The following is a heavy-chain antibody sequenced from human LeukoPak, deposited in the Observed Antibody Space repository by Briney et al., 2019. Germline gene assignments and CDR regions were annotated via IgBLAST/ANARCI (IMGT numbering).Heavy chain of an antibody. Sequence: SETLSLTCAVSGGSISSGGYSWSWIRQPPGKGLEWIGYIYHSGSTYYNPSLKSRVTISVDTSKNQFSLKLSSVTAADTAVYYCARGLEDYYDSSGYRARDDAFDIWGQGTMVTVSS. J-gene: IGHJ3*02. CDR3: ARGLEDYYDSSGYRARDDAFDI. CDR1: GGSISSGGYS. CDR2: IYHSGST. D-gene: IGHD3-22*01. V-gene: IGHV4-30-2*01.